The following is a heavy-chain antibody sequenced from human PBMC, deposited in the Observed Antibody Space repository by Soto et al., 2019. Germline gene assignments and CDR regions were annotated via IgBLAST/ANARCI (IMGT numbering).Heavy chain of an antibody. V-gene: IGHV1-58*01. D-gene: IGHD2-2*02. Sequence: GASVKVSCKASGFTFTSSAVQWVRQARGQRLEWIGWIVVGSGNTNYAQKFQERVTITRDMSTSTAYMELSSLRSEDTAVYYCAVDGCSSTSCYKGDAFDIWGQGTMVTVSS. CDR3: AVDGCSSTSCYKGDAFDI. CDR1: GFTFTSSA. CDR2: IVVGSGNT. J-gene: IGHJ3*02.